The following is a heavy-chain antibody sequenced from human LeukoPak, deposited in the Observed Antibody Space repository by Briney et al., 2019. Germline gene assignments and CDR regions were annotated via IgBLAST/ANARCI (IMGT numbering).Heavy chain of an antibody. CDR3: GGWGVTAGLDR. V-gene: IGHV3-7*01. Sequence: GSLRLSCAASGFTFSNYWMGWVRQAPAQGLEWVANIRPEGSDKYYVDSVRGRFTISRDNALNSLYLQMNSLRAEDSGVYCCGGWGVTAGLDRWGQGTLVSVSS. CDR1: GFTFSNYW. D-gene: IGHD3-10*01. J-gene: IGHJ5*02. CDR2: IRPEGSDK.